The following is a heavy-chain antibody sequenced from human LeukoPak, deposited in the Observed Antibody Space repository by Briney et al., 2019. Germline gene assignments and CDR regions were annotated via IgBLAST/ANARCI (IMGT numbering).Heavy chain of an antibody. CDR2: ISNAGSYI. V-gene: IGHV3-21*01. D-gene: IGHD3-3*01. J-gene: IGHJ4*02. CDR3: ATNTGPNYDFWSGLGWYFDY. CDR1: GFSFSSYS. Sequence: GSLRLSCAASGFSFSSYSMSWVRQAPGKALEWVASISNAGSYIYYADSLKARFAISRDNAKNSVYLQINSLRAEDTATYYCATNTGPNYDFWSGLGWYFDYWGQGTLVTVSS.